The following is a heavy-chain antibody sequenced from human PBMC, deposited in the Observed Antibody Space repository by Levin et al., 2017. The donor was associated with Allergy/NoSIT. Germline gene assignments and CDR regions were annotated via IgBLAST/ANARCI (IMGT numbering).Heavy chain of an antibody. D-gene: IGHD3-10*01. CDR3: ARDPLGYYGSGVHFDY. V-gene: IGHV3-21*01. CDR2: ISSSSSYI. CDR1: GFTFSSYS. J-gene: IGHJ4*02. Sequence: GGSLRLSCAASGFTFSSYSMNWVRQAPGKGLEWVSSISSSSSYIYYADSVKGRFTISRDNAKNSLYLQMNSLRAEDTAVYYCARDPLGYYGSGVHFDYWGQGTLVTVSS.